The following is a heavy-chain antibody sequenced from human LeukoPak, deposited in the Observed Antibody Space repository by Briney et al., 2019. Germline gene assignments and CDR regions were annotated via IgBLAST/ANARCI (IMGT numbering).Heavy chain of an antibody. V-gene: IGHV4-39*01. CDR3: ARRGSSSWTQFDP. Sequence: PSETLSLTCTVSGGSISGSNYYWGWIRQPPGKGLEWIGSIHYSGNTYYIPSLKSRVTISVDTSKNQFPLKLTSVTAADTAVYYCARRGSSSWTQFDPWGQGTLVTVSS. J-gene: IGHJ5*02. CDR1: GGSISGSNYY. D-gene: IGHD6-13*01. CDR2: IHYSGNT.